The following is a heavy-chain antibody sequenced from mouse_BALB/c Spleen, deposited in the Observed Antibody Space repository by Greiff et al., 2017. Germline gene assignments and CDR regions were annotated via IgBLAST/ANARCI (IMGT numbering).Heavy chain of an antibody. CDR3: ARGDGYEAMDY. Sequence: DVMLVESGGGLVKPGGSLKLSCAASGFTFSSYAMSWVRQTPEKRLEWVASISSGGSTYYPDSVKGRFTISRDNARNILYLQMSSLRSEDTAMYYCARGDGYEAMDYWGQGTSVTVSS. CDR1: GFTFSSYA. V-gene: IGHV5-6-5*01. J-gene: IGHJ4*01. D-gene: IGHD2-3*01. CDR2: ISSGGST.